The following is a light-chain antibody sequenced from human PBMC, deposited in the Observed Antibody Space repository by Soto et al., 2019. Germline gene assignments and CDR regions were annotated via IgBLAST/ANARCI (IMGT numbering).Light chain of an antibody. CDR2: GAS. CDR3: QHYDNSPPSVT. J-gene: IGKJ3*01. CDR1: QSVSSSY. V-gene: IGKV3-20*01. Sequence: EIVLTQSPGTLSLSPGERATLSCRASQSVSSSYLAWYQQKPGQAPRLLISGASRRATGIPDRFSGSGSGTDFTLTISRLEPEDFALYYCQHYDNSPPSVTFGPGTKVDIK.